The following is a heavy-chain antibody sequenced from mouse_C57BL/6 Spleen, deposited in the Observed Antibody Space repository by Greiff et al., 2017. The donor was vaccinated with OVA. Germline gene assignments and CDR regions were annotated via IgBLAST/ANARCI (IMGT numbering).Heavy chain of an antibody. CDR2: INPNNGGT. D-gene: IGHD1-1*01. Sequence: EVKLQQSGPELVKPGASVKISCKASGYTFTDYYMNWVKQSHGKSLEWIGDINPNNGGTSYNQKFKGKATLTVDKSSSTAYMELRSLTSEDSAVYYCARGFTTVVARAMDDWGQGTSVTVSS. CDR3: ARGFTTVVARAMDD. CDR1: GYTFTDYY. J-gene: IGHJ4*01. V-gene: IGHV1-26*01.